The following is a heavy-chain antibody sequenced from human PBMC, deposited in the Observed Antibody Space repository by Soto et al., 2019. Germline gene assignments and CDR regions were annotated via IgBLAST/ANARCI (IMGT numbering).Heavy chain of an antibody. J-gene: IGHJ4*02. CDR3: ASFYCSSTSCHHFSSY. Sequence: PGGSLRLSCAASGFTFSDHYMDWVRQAPGKGLEWVGRTRNKANSYTTEYAASVKGRFTISRDDSKNSLYLQMNSLKTEDTAVYYCASFYCSSTSCHHFSSYWGQGTLVTVSS. CDR1: GFTFSDHY. D-gene: IGHD2-2*01. CDR2: TRNKANSYTT. V-gene: IGHV3-72*01.